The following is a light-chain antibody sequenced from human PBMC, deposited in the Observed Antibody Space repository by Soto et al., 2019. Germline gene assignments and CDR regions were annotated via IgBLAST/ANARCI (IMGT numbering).Light chain of an antibody. Sequence: DIEMTPPPSSLSASVGDRVTISCQASQDIGNLLNWYQQRPNKAPRLIMYHASSLATGVPSRFSGSGSGALFNFTISSFQAEDLGTCFCQQCDDGPRVSFGPGTRVD. CDR2: HAS. J-gene: IGKJ3*01. CDR3: QQCDDGPRVS. V-gene: IGKV1-33*01. CDR1: QDIGNL.